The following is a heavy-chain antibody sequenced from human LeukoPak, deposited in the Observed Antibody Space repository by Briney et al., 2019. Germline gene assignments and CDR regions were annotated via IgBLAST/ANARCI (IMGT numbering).Heavy chain of an antibody. V-gene: IGHV3-33*01. D-gene: IGHD3-22*01. CDR2: IWYDGSNK. J-gene: IGHJ4*02. Sequence: GGSLRLSCAASGFTFSNCGMHWVRQAPGKGLEWVAIIWYDGSNKYYADSVKGRFTISRDDSKNTVYLQMNSLRAEDTAVYYCARDMGTSALFGGYFGYWGQGTLVTVSS. CDR1: GFTFSNCG. CDR3: ARDMGTSALFGGYFGY.